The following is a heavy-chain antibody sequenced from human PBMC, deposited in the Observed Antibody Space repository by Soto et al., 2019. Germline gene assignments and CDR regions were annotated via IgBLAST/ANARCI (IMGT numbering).Heavy chain of an antibody. CDR2: IIPIFGTA. CDR3: ARDRPRYCSGGSCYFGY. V-gene: IGHV1-69*12. D-gene: IGHD2-15*01. Sequence: QVQLVQSGAEVKKPGSSVKVSCKASGGTFSSYAISWVRQAPGQGLEWMGGIIPIFGTANYAQKFQGRVTITADESTRTAYMELSSLRSEDTAVYYCARDRPRYCSGGSCYFGYWGQGTLVTVSS. J-gene: IGHJ4*02. CDR1: GGTFSSYA.